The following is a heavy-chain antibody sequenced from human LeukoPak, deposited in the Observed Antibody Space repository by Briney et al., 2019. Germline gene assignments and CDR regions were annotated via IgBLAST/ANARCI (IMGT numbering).Heavy chain of an antibody. CDR3: ARDSGSSGWSGLNWFDP. CDR2: IYYSGST. V-gene: IGHV4-59*01. D-gene: IGHD6-19*01. CDR1: GGSISSYY. J-gene: IGHJ5*02. Sequence: SETLSLTCTVSGGSISSYYWSWIRQPPGKGLEWTGYIYYSGSTNYNPSLKSRVTISVDTSKNQFSLKLSSVTAADTAVYYCARDSGSSGWSGLNWFDPWGQGTLVTVSS.